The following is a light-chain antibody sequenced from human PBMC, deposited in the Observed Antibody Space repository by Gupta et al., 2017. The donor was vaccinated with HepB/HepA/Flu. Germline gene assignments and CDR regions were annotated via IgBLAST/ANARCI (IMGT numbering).Light chain of an antibody. CDR3: QAWDSSTVV. CDR2: QDS. V-gene: IGLV3-1*01. Sequence: SYELTQPPSVSVSPGQTARITCSGDKLGDKYACWYQQKPGQSPVLVIYQDSKRPSGIPERFSCSISGNTATLTISGTQAMDEADYYCQAWDSSTVVFGGGTKLTVL. CDR1: KLGDKY. J-gene: IGLJ2*01.